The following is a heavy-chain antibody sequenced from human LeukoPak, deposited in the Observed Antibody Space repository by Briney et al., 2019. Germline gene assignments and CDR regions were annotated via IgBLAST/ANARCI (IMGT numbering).Heavy chain of an antibody. CDR3: AKAARTTVTYSFDS. CDR2: ISAGGGVT. V-gene: IGHV3-23*01. Sequence: GGSLRLSCAASGFTFSNYAMVWVRQAPGKGLDWVSSISAGGGVTSNADSVKGRFTISRDNSKNTLYLQMNSLRAEDMAMYYCAKAARTTVTYSFDSWGQGTLVTVSS. CDR1: GFTFSNYA. D-gene: IGHD4-17*01. J-gene: IGHJ4*02.